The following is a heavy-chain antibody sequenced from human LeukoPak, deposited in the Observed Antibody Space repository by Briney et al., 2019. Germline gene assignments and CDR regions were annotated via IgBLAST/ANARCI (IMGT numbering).Heavy chain of an antibody. CDR3: AREITDTPDAFDI. CDR2: IDSSASVI. J-gene: IGHJ3*02. Sequence: GGSLRLSCAASGFTFSTYEMSWVRKAPGKGLEWVAYIDSSASVIKYADSLQGRFTVSRDNAKKSLYLQLNSLGAEDTAIYYCAREITDTPDAFDIWGQGTRVTVSS. V-gene: IGHV3-48*03. D-gene: IGHD3-10*01. CDR1: GFTFSTYE.